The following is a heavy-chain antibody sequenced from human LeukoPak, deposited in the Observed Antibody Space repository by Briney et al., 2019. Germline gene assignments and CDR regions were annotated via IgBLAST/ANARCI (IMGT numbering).Heavy chain of an antibody. CDR2: ISGSGGST. CDR1: GFTFSSYA. J-gene: IGHJ5*02. Sequence: GGSLRLSCAASGFTFSSYAMSWVRQAPGKGLEWVSAISGSGGSTYYADSVKGRFTISRDNSKNTLYLQMNSLRAEDTAVYYCAKLSSGWYPPLYNWFDPWGQGTLVTVSS. D-gene: IGHD6-19*01. V-gene: IGHV3-23*01. CDR3: AKLSSGWYPPLYNWFDP.